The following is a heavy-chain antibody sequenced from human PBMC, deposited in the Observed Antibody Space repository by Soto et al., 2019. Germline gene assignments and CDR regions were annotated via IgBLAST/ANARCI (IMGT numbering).Heavy chain of an antibody. CDR2: ISAYNANT. D-gene: IGHD3-22*01. CDR1: GYMFISYG. CDR3: AMFKSTYYYDSSGYRSWSYYGMDV. V-gene: IGHV1-18*01. J-gene: IGHJ6*02. Sequence: ASVKVSCKASGYMFISYGINWVRQAPGQGLEWMGWISAYNANTKYAQNLQGRVTMTTDTSTSTAYMEMRSLRSDDTAVYYCAMFKSTYYYDSSGYRSWSYYGMDVWGQGTTVTVSS.